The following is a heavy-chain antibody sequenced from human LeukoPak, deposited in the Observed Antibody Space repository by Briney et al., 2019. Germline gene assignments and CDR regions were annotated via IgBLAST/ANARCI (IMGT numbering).Heavy chain of an antibody. CDR1: GYTFTSSG. CDR3: ARVTAPGIAVAGDAFDI. J-gene: IGHJ3*02. V-gene: IGHV1-18*01. D-gene: IGHD6-19*01. Sequence: GASVKVSCKASGYTFTSSGITWVRQAPGQGLEWMGWISAYNGNTNYAQKLQGRVTMTTDTSTSTAYMELRSLRSDDTAVYYCARVTAPGIAVAGDAFDIWGQGTMVTVSS. CDR2: ISAYNGNT.